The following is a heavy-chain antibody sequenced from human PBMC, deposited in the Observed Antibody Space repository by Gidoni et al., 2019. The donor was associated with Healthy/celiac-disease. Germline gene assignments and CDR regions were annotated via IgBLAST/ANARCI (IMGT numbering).Heavy chain of an antibody. V-gene: IGHV3-33*01. J-gene: IGHJ6*02. CDR2: IWYDGSNK. CDR1: GFTFSSYG. CDR3: ARGSWKRDYYYGMDV. Sequence: QVQLVESGGGVVQPGRSLRLSCAASGFTFSSYGMHWVSQAPGKGLEWVAVIWYDGSNKYYADSVKGRFTISRDNSKNTLYLQMNSLRAEDTAVYYCARGSWKRDYYYGMDVWGQGTTVTVSS. D-gene: IGHD1-1*01.